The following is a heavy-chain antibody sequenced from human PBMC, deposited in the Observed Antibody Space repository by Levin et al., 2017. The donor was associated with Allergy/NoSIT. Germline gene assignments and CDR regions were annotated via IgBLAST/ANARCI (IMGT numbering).Heavy chain of an antibody. CDR1: GFTFSSYA. Sequence: GGSLRLSCAASGFTFSSYAASWVRQAPGKGLEWVSGISGSGSRTYYADSVKGRFTISRDHSKNTQSLQMNSLRAEDTAVYYCAKSPYDYVWGNYRIPYDYWGQGTLVTVSS. CDR2: ISGSGSRT. V-gene: IGHV3-23*01. CDR3: AKSPYDYVWGNYRIPYDY. D-gene: IGHD3-16*02. J-gene: IGHJ4*02.